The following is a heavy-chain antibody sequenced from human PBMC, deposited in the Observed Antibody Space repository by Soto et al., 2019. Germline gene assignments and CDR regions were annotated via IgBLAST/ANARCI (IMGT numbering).Heavy chain of an antibody. CDR2: IIPLYGTV. CDR1: GGTFNSYG. D-gene: IGHD3-10*01. CDR3: ARVRVIRGVIPSHFGL. Sequence: QAHLAQSGAEVKKPGSSVTVSCKASGGTFNSYGISWVRQAPGQGLDWMGVIIPLYGTVNYAQKFQGRVSITADKSTSTAYMDLNSLRSDDTAVYYCARVRVIRGVIPSHFGLWRQGTQVTVSS. V-gene: IGHV1-69*06. J-gene: IGHJ4*02.